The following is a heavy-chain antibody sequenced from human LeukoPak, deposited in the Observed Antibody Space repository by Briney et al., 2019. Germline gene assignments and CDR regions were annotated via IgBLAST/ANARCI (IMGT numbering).Heavy chain of an antibody. Sequence: SETLSLTCDVSGDSISSSYWWTWVRQPPGKGLEWIGEIDQSGSTNYDSSLKSRVTISLNKCKNQFSLKVRSLTAADTAVYYCARKGSSTWYTYWFDPWGQGTLVTVSS. CDR2: IDQSGST. V-gene: IGHV4-4*02. CDR3: ARKGSSTWYTYWFDP. D-gene: IGHD6-13*01. J-gene: IGHJ5*02. CDR1: GDSISSSYW.